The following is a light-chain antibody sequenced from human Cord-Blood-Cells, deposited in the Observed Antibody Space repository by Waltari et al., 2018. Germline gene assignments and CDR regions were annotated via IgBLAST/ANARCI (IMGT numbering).Light chain of an antibody. V-gene: IGKV1-39*01. CDR2: AAS. Sequence: DIQMTQSPSFLSASVGDRVTITCRASQSMSSYLNWYQQKPGKAPKLLIYAASSLQSGVPSRCSGSGSGTDFNLTITSLQPEDFATYHCQQSYSTPNTFGPGTKVDIK. CDR3: QQSYSTPNT. J-gene: IGKJ3*01. CDR1: QSMSSY.